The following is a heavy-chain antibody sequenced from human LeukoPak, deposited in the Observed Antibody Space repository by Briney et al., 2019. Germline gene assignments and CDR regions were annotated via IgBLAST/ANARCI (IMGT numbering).Heavy chain of an antibody. J-gene: IGHJ6*04. CDR1: GFTVSDFY. Sequence: GGSLRLSCVASGFTVSDFYMTWLRQAPGKGLEWVSCMSGRTSYTNYADSLEGRFTISRDNAKNSLYLQMNGLRAEDTGVYYCARDAVATTNYFYGLDVWGKGTTVTVSS. D-gene: IGHD5-12*01. V-gene: IGHV3-11*06. CDR2: MSGRTSYT. CDR3: ARDAVATTNYFYGLDV.